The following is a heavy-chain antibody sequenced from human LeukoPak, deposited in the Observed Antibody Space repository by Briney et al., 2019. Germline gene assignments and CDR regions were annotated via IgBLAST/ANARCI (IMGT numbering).Heavy chain of an antibody. CDR3: AKGMVAANGAFDI. J-gene: IGHJ3*02. Sequence: QPGRSLRLSCAASGFTFSSYGMHWVRQAPGKGLEWVAVIWYDGSNKYYADSVKGRFTISRDNSKNTLYLQMNSLRAEDTAVYYCAKGMVAANGAFDIWGQGTMVTVSS. D-gene: IGHD2-15*01. CDR2: IWYDGSNK. V-gene: IGHV3-33*06. CDR1: GFTFSSYG.